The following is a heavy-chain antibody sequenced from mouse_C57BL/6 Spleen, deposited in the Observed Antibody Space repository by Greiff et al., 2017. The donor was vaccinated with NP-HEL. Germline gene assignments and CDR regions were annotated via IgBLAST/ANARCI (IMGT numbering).Heavy chain of an antibody. V-gene: IGHV1-54*01. J-gene: IGHJ4*01. CDR1: GYAFTNYL. CDR3: ARSGGGAMDY. CDR2: INPGSGGT. Sequence: VQLQQSGAELVRPGTSVKVSCKASGYAFTNYLIEWVKQRPGQGLEWIGVINPGSGGTNYNEKFKGKATLTADTSSSTAYMQLSSLTSEDSAVYFCARSGGGAMDYWGQGTSVTVSS.